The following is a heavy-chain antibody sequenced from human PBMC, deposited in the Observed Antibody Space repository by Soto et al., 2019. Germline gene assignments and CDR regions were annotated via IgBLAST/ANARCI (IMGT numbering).Heavy chain of an antibody. CDR2: IIPIFGTA. CDR3: ARDLRGGGGSLDY. Sequence: QVQLVQSGAEVTKPGSSVKVSCKDSGGTFSSYAISWVRQAPVQGREWMGGIIPIFGTANYAQKFQGRVTITADESTRTAYMELSSLRSEDTAVYYCARDLRGGGGSLDYWGQGPLVPVSS. V-gene: IGHV1-69*01. J-gene: IGHJ4*02. D-gene: IGHD2-15*01. CDR1: GGTFSSYA.